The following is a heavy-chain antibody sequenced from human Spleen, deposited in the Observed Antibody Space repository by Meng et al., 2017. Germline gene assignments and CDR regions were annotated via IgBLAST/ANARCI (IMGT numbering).Heavy chain of an antibody. CDR1: GGSISSGGYY. J-gene: IGHJ3*02. CDR2: IYYSGST. Sequence: QVLLQESGPGLVKPSETLSLTCTVSGGSISSGGYYWSWIRQHPGKGLEWIGHIYYSGSTYYNPSLKSRVTISVDTSKNQFSLKLSSVTAADTAVYYCARSYPNDAFDIWGQGTMVTVSS. V-gene: IGHV4-31*03. CDR3: ARSYPNDAFDI.